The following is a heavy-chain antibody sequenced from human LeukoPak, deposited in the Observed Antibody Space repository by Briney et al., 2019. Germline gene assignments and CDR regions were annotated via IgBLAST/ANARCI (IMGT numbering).Heavy chain of an antibody. Sequence: VASVKVSCKVSGYTLTELSMHWVRQAPGKGLEWMGGFDPEDGETIYAQKFQGRVTMTRDTSTSTVYMELSSLRSEDTAVYYCARDVAPRMIEGKYYFDYWGQGTLVTVSS. CDR1: GYTLTELS. CDR2: FDPEDGET. J-gene: IGHJ4*02. CDR3: ARDVAPRMIEGKYYFDY. D-gene: IGHD3-22*01. V-gene: IGHV1-24*01.